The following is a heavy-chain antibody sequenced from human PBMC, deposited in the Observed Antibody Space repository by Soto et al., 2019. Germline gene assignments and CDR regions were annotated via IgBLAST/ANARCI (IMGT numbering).Heavy chain of an antibody. J-gene: IGHJ5*02. CDR2: INAGNGNT. CDR1: GYTFTSYG. V-gene: IGHV1-18*04. D-gene: IGHD2-21*01. Sequence: ASVKVSFKASGYTFTSYGISWLRQAPGQGLEWMGWINAGNGNTKYSQKFQGRVTITRDTSASTAYMELSSLRSEDTAVYYCAREVIPNWFDPWGQGTLVTVSS. CDR3: AREVIPNWFDP.